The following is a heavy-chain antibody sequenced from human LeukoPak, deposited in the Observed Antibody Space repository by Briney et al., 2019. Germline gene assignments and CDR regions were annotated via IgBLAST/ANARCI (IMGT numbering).Heavy chain of an antibody. CDR2: IKEDGSAQ. J-gene: IGHJ3*02. D-gene: IGHD1-14*01. V-gene: IGHV3-7*01. CDR3: ANHRRPYLPDSTHAFDI. Sequence: PGGSLRLSCAASGFTFSRSWMSWVRQAPGKGLEWVANIKEDGSAQYYLDPVKGRFIISRDNAKNPLYLQMNSLRAEDTAVYYCANHRRPYLPDSTHAFDIWGQGTMVTVFS. CDR1: GFTFSRSW.